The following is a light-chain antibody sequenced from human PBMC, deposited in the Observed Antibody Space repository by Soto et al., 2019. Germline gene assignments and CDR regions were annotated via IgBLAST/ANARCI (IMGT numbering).Light chain of an antibody. CDR2: GAS. Sequence: EIVITNSPSTLSVRPGERATLSCRASQSVSSNLAWYQQKPGQAPRLLIYGASTRATGIPARFSGSGSGTEFTLTISSLQSEDFAVYYCQQYNNLPRTFGQGTKVDI. CDR1: QSVSSN. J-gene: IGKJ1*01. V-gene: IGKV3-15*01. CDR3: QQYNNLPRT.